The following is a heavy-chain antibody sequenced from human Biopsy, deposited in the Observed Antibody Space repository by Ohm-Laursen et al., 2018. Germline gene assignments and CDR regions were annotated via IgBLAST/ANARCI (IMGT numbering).Heavy chain of an antibody. V-gene: IGHV1-69*11. D-gene: IGHD2-2*01. Sequence: SVKVSCKAPTGTFNSYGIIWVRQAPGQGLEWMGRIIPILRTTAYAQTFLGRVTITADSPTSTVEMELTSLTSDDTAVYFCAREAIGYQLPCDDWGQGTLVTVSS. CDR3: AREAIGYQLPCDD. CDR1: TGTFNSYG. CDR2: IIPILRTT. J-gene: IGHJ4*02.